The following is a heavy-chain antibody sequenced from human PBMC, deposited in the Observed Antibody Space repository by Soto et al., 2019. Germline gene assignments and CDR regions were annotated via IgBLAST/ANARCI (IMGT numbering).Heavy chain of an antibody. J-gene: IGHJ4*02. CDR1: GFTFRSYG. Sequence: QVQLVESGGGVVQPGRSLRLSRAASGFTFRSYGMHWVRQAPGKGLEWVAVISYDGRNKYYADSVRGRFTISRDNSKNTLYLQMNSLRAEDTAVYYCAKIGQINDCGGDCYVIDYWGQGTLVTVSS. CDR2: ISYDGRNK. V-gene: IGHV3-30*18. CDR3: AKIGQINDCGGDCYVIDY. D-gene: IGHD2-21*02.